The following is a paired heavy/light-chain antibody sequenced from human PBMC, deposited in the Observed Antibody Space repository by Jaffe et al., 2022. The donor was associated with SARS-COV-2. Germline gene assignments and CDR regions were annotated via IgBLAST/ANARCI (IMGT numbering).Light chain of an antibody. CDR2: DVS. J-gene: IGLJ2*01. Sequence: QSALTQPASVSGSPGQSITISCTGTSNDIGGYNYISWYQQHPGKAPKLLIYDVSSRPSGVSARFSGSRSGNTASLTISGLQAEDEADYHCSACTSTYNLLFGGGTKLTVL. CDR3: SACTSTYNLL. CDR1: SNDIGGYNY. V-gene: IGLV2-14*03.
Heavy chain of an antibody. CDR2: ISWDGSYT. CDR1: GFTFDDYT. V-gene: IGHV3-43*01. CDR3: AKDEGKRYYYYGMDV. J-gene: IGHJ6*02. Sequence: EVQLVESGGAVVQPGESLRLSCAASGFTFDDYTMHWVRQAPGKSLEWVSLISWDGSYTYFAHSVKGRFTISRDNSRNSLYLHMNSLTTEDTALYYCAKDEGKRYYYYGMDVWGQGTTVTVSS.